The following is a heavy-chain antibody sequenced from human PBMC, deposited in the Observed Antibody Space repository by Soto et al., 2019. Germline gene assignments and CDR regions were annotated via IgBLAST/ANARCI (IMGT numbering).Heavy chain of an antibody. V-gene: IGHV4-59*01. D-gene: IGHD6-6*01. CDR3: AGRTEAFEYSSSYNWFDP. Sequence: SETLSLTCTVSGGSISSYYWSWIRQPPGKGLEWIGYIYYSGSTNYNPSLKSRVTISVDTSKNQFSLKLSSVTAADPAVYYCAGRTEAFEYSSSYNWFDPWGQGTLVTVSS. CDR2: IYYSGST. J-gene: IGHJ5*02. CDR1: GGSISSYY.